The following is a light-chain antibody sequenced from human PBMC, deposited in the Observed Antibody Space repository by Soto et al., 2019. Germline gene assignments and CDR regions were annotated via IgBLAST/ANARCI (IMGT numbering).Light chain of an antibody. CDR2: EVN. V-gene: IGLV2-14*01. CDR1: SSDVGGYNY. J-gene: IGLJ3*02. CDR3: CSFTTSSTWL. Sequence: QSVLTQPASVSGSLGQSITISCTGTSSDVGGYNYVSWYQQHPGKVPKLIIYEVNNRPSGISPRFSGSKSGKTASLTISGLQAEDEADYYCCSFTTSSTWLFGGGTKLTVL.